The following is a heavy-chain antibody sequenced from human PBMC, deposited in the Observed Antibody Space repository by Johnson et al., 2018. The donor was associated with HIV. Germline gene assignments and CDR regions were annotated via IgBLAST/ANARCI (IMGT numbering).Heavy chain of an antibody. J-gene: IGHJ3*02. V-gene: IGHV3-33*01. D-gene: IGHD1-26*01. CDR1: GFTFDTYG. CDR3: TTDVPGGPYYNAFDI. CDR2: IWYDGSNE. Sequence: QVQLVESGGGVVQPGRSLRLSCAASGFTFDTYGMHWVRQAPGKGLEWVAVIWYDGSNEYYADSVKGRFTISRDNSNNTLYLQMNSLKTEDTALYYCTTDVPGGPYYNAFDIWGQGTMVTVSS.